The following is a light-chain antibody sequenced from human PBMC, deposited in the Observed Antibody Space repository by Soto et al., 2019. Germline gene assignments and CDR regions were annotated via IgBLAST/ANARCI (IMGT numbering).Light chain of an antibody. J-gene: IGLJ1*01. V-gene: IGLV2-23*01. Sequence: QSVLTQPASVSGSPGQSITISCTGTSSDVGGYNYVSWYQQHPGKAPKLMLYEGIKRPSGVSNRFSGSKSGNTAFLTISGLQAEDEADYYCCSYAGSGTDNYVFGSGTKVTVL. CDR1: SSDVGGYNY. CDR3: CSYAGSGTDNYV. CDR2: EGI.